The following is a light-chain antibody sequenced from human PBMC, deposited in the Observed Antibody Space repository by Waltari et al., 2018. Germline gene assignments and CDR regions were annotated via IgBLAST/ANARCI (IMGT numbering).Light chain of an antibody. Sequence: DIQMTQSPSSLSASVGDRVTTTCRASQSISSYLNWYQQKPGKAPKLLIYAASSLQSGVPSRFSGSGSGTDFTITISSLQPEDFATYYCQQSYSTPRTFGQGTRLEIK. CDR3: QQSYSTPRT. CDR2: AAS. J-gene: IGKJ5*01. V-gene: IGKV1-39*01. CDR1: QSISSY.